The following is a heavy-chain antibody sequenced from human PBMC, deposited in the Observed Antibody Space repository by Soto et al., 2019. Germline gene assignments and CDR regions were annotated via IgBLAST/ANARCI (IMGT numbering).Heavy chain of an antibody. CDR2: IDPRSGGA. CDR1: GYPFTTYY. V-gene: IGHV1-2*02. J-gene: IGHJ4*02. CDR3: ATDDYGIFPY. Sequence: GASVKVSCKVSGYPFTTYYIHWVRQAPGQGLEWMGWIDPRSGGAVREQKFQGRVTMTRDTSISTVYMDLSGLTSDDTALYYCATDDYGIFPYWGQGTLVTVSS. D-gene: IGHD3-10*01.